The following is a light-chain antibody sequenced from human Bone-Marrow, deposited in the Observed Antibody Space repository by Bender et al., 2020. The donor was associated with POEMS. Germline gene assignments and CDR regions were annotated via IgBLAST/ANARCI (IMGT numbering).Light chain of an antibody. V-gene: IGLV2-18*02. Sequence: QSALTQPPSVSGSPGQSVTISCTGTSSDVGRHDRVSWYQQSPGTAPKLLIYWVTYRPSGVPDRFSGSIDSSSNSASLTISGLKTEDEADYYCQSYGSSDYVFGTGTKVTVL. CDR2: WVT. J-gene: IGLJ1*01. CDR3: QSYGSSDYV. CDR1: SSDVGRHDR.